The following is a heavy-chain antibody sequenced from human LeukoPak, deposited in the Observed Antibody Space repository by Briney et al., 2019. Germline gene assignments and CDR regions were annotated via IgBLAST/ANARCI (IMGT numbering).Heavy chain of an antibody. J-gene: IGHJ4*02. CDR2: IYYSGST. V-gene: IGHV4-59*01. Sequence: SETLSLTCTVSGGSISGYYWSWIRQPPGKGLEWIGYIYYSGSTNYNPSLKSRVTISVDTSKNQFSLKLSSVTATDTAVYYCARDKSSSGWYHYWGQGTLVTVSS. D-gene: IGHD6-19*01. CDR3: ARDKSSSGWYHY. CDR1: GGSISGYY.